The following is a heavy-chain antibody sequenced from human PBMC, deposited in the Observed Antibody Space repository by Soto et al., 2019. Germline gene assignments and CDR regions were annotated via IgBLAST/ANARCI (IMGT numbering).Heavy chain of an antibody. J-gene: IGHJ5*01. CDR2: ISSSGSFM. CDR3: ARDPPSGTTLDWFDS. Sequence: EVQLVESGGGLVKPGGSLRLSCAASGFSFSSDSMGWVRQAPGKGLEWVASISSSGSFMNYADSVKGRFTISRDNAKNSLYLPMRSLKDEDTAVYYCARDPPSGTTLDWFDSWGQGTLVTVSS. CDR1: GFSFSSDS. D-gene: IGHD1-7*01. V-gene: IGHV3-21*01.